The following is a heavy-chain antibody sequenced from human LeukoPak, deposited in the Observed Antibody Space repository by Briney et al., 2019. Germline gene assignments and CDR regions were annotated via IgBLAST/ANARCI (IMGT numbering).Heavy chain of an antibody. V-gene: IGHV3-9*01. Sequence: PGGSLRLSCAASGFTFDDYVMHWVRQAPGKGLEWVSGISWNSGSIGYADSVKGRFTISRDNAKNSLYLQMNSLRSEDTAVYYCARDPLGYGDYVIGWGQGTLVTVSS. CDR2: ISWNSGSI. CDR1: GFTFDDYV. D-gene: IGHD4-17*01. CDR3: ARDPLGYGDYVIG. J-gene: IGHJ4*02.